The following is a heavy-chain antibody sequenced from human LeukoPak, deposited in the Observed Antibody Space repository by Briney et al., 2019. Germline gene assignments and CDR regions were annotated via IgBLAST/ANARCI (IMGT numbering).Heavy chain of an antibody. CDR3: ARDSYDWGSSRPNWSDP. Sequence: ASVKVSCKASGGTFSSYAISWVRQAPGQGLEWMGRIIPILGIANYAQKFQGRVTITADKSTSTAYMELSSLRSEDTAVYYCARDSYDWGSSRPNWSDPWGQGTLVTVSS. J-gene: IGHJ5*02. CDR1: GGTFSSYA. D-gene: IGHD3-16*01. CDR2: IIPILGIA. V-gene: IGHV1-69*04.